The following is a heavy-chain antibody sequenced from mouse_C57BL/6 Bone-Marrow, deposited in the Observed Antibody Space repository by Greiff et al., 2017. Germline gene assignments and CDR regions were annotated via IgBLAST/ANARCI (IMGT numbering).Heavy chain of an antibody. CDR1: GFTFSSYG. CDR2: ISIGGSYT. V-gene: IGHV5-6*01. CDR3: DSRKTGTTYWYFEF. D-gene: IGHD4-1*01. J-gene: IGHJ1*01. Sequence: EVQRVESGGDLVKPGGSLKLSCAASGFTFSSYGMSWVRPTPDKRLEWVAIISIGGSYTYYTDSVKGRFTISRDNANNTLYLQISSLKSEDTAMYYCDSRKTGTTYWYFEFGCSGTTVTVTA.